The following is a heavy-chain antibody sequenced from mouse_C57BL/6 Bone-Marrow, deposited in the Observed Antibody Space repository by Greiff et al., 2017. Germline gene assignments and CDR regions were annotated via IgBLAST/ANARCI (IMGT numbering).Heavy chain of an antibody. CDR3: ARQNWEYFDY. CDR1: GFTFSSYG. D-gene: IGHD4-1*01. V-gene: IGHV5-6*01. CDR2: ISSGGSYT. J-gene: IGHJ2*01. Sequence: DVLLVESGGDLVKPGGSLKLSCAASGFTFSSYGVSWVRQTPDKRLEWVATISSGGSYTYYPDSVKGRFTISRDNAKNTLYLQMSSLKAEDTAMYYCARQNWEYFDYWGQGTTLTVSS.